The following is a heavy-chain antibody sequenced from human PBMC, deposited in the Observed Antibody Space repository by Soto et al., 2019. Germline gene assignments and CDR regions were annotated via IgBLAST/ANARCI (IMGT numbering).Heavy chain of an antibody. V-gene: IGHV2-5*01. CDR2: IYWNDNK. CDR3: AHTPGYGDYDYYYFGVDV. CDR1: GFSLRTSGVG. D-gene: IGHD4-17*01. Sequence: QIALKESGPTLVKPTQTLTLTCTFSGFSLRTSGVGVGWVRQPPGKALEWLALIYWNDNKLYSPSLKSRLTVTKDTSNNHVVLTMTNMDPADTATYYCAHTPGYGDYDYYYFGVDVWGQGTTVIVSS. J-gene: IGHJ6*02.